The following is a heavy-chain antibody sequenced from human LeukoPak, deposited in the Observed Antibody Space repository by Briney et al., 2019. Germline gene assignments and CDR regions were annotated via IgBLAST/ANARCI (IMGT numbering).Heavy chain of an antibody. CDR1: GGSFSDYF. V-gene: IGHV4-34*01. CDR3: ARDGTNWESDWYFDL. Sequence: SETLSLTCAVYGGSFSDYFWNWIRQTPGKGLEWIGEINHGGGTKYNPSLKSRATISVDTSKKQFSLNLTSVTAADTAVYYCARDGTNWESDWYFDLWGRGTLVTVSS. D-gene: IGHD7-27*01. CDR2: INHGGGT. J-gene: IGHJ2*01.